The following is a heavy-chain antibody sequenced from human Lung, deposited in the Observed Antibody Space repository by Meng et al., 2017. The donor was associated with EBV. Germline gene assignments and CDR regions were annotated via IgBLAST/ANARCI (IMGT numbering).Heavy chain of an antibody. J-gene: IGHJ5*02. V-gene: IGHV1-18*01. Sequence: QLRLVPSVAEVKKPGASVKVSCKASGYIFNNYGVSWVRQAPGQGPEWMGWISAYNGNTNYAQNFQGRFTMTTDTSTSTAYMELRSLRSDDTAVYYCARDLPGGTKGTWLDLWGQGTLVTVSS. CDR1: GYIFNNYG. CDR2: ISAYNGNT. CDR3: ARDLPGGTKGTWLDL. D-gene: IGHD1-14*01.